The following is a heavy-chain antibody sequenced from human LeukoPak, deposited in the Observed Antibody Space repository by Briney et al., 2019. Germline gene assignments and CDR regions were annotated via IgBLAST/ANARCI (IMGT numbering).Heavy chain of an antibody. CDR3: ARDVTAGVDY. V-gene: IGHV1-2*02. D-gene: IGHD6-13*01. CDR1: GYTFTGYY. J-gene: IGHJ4*02. Sequence: ASVTVSCKASGYTFTGYYMHWVRQAPGQGLEWMGWINPNSGGTNSAQKFQGRVTMTRDTSISTAYMEQSRLRSDDTTVYYCARDVTAGVDYWGQGTLVTVSS. CDR2: INPNSGGT.